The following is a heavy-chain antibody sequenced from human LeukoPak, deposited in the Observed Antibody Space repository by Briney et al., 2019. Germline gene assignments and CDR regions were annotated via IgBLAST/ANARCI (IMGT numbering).Heavy chain of an antibody. CDR1: GYTFTGYY. J-gene: IGHJ4*02. D-gene: IGHD6-6*01. Sequence: ASVKVSCKASGYTFTGYYMHWVRQAPGQGLEWMGWIYPNSGATKYAQKFQGRVTMTRDTSISTAYMELSGLRSDDTAVYYCGTLVSNGPFDYWGQGSLVTVSS. V-gene: IGHV1-2*02. CDR3: GTLVSNGPFDY. CDR2: IYPNSGAT.